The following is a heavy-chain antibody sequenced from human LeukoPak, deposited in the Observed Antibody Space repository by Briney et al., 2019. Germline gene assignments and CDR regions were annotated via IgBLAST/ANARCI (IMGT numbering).Heavy chain of an antibody. CDR3: AKRTYDILTGYYNEWYFDY. V-gene: IGHV3-23*01. CDR1: GFTFSSYA. D-gene: IGHD3-9*01. J-gene: IGHJ4*02. CDR2: ISGSGGST. Sequence: PGGSLRLSCAASGFTFSSYAMSWVRQAPGKGLEWVSAISGSGGSTYYADSVKGRFTISRDNSKNTLYLQMNSLRAEDTAVYYCAKRTYDILTGYYNEWYFDYWGQGTLVTVSS.